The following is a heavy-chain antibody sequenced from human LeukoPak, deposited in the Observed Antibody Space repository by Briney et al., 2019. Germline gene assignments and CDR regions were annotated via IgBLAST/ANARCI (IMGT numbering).Heavy chain of an antibody. J-gene: IGHJ4*02. D-gene: IGHD1-26*01. V-gene: IGHV3-48*03. CDR1: GFTFSNYE. CDR2: ITSSGSTI. CDR3: AIRWANFDY. Sequence: GGSLRLSCAASGFTFSNYEMNWVRQAPGKGLEWVSYITSSGSTIYYADSVKGRFTISRDNAKNSLYLQMSSLRAEDTAVYYCAIRWANFDYWGRGTLVTVSS.